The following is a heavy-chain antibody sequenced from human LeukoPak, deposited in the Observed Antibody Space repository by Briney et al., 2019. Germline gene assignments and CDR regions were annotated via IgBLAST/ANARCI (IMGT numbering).Heavy chain of an antibody. V-gene: IGHV3-48*02. CDR2: ISTTGTAI. D-gene: IGHD2-21*01. J-gene: IGHJ4*02. CDR3: ARVWQDYSGVDY. CDR1: GFTFSSHG. Sequence: GGSLRLSCAASGFTFSSHGMHWVRQAPGKGLEWISYISTTGTAIHYADSVKGRFAISRDNAKSSLYLQMNSLRDEDTAVYYCARVWQDYSGVDYWGQGTLVTVSS.